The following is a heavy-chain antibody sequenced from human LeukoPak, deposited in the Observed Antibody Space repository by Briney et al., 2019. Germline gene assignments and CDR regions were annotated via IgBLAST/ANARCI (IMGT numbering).Heavy chain of an antibody. V-gene: IGHV3-48*03. CDR1: GFTFSSYE. CDR3: AREGVVVPMDV. Sequence: PGESLRLSCAASGFTFSSYEMNWVRQAPGKGLEWVSYISSSGSTIYYADSVKGRFTISRDNAKNSLYLQMNSLRAEDTAVYYCAREGVVVPMDVWGKGTTVTVSS. D-gene: IGHD2-2*01. J-gene: IGHJ6*04. CDR2: ISSSGSTI.